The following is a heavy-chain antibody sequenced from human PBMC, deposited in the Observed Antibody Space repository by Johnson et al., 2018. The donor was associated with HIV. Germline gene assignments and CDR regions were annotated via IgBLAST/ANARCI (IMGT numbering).Heavy chain of an antibody. D-gene: IGHD1-26*01. Sequence: QVQLVESGGGVVQPGRSLRLSCAASGFTFSSYAMHWVRQAPAKGLQWVAVISYDGSDKDYADSVKGRFTISRDSSKNTLYLQMNSLRDEDTAVYYCVTADRGSAWGQGTTVTVSS. J-gene: IGHJ3*01. V-gene: IGHV3-30*04. CDR3: VTADRGSA. CDR2: ISYDGSDK. CDR1: GFTFSSYA.